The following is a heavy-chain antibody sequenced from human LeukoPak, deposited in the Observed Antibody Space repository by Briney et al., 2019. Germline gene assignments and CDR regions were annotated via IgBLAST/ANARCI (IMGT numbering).Heavy chain of an antibody. CDR3: ARGSIAARNDAFDI. V-gene: IGHV4-59*01. CDR1: GGPISSYY. Sequence: PSXTLXLTCTVSGGPISSYYWSWVRQPPGKGLERIGYIYYSGSTNYNPSLKSRVTISVDTSKNQFSLKLSSVTAADTAVYYCARGSIAARNDAFDIWGQGTIVTVSS. CDR2: IYYSGST. D-gene: IGHD6-6*01. J-gene: IGHJ3*02.